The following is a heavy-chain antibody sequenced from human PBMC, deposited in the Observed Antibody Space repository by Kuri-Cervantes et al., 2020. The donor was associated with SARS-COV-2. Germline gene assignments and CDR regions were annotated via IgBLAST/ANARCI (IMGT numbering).Heavy chain of an antibody. J-gene: IGHJ4*02. CDR3: ARLPLDWYRLDY. CDR2: IYSGGST. Sequence: GESLKISCAASGFTVSSNYMSWVRQAPGKGLEWVSVIYSGGSTYYADSVKGRFTISRDNSKNTLYLQMNSLRAEDTAVYYCARLPLDWYRLDYWGQGTLVTVSS. V-gene: IGHV3-53*01. D-gene: IGHD3-9*01. CDR1: GFTVSSNY.